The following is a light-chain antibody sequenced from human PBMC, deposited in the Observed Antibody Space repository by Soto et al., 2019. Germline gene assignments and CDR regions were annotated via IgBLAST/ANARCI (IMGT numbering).Light chain of an antibody. J-gene: IGKJ1*01. V-gene: IGKV1-39*01. Sequence: DIQMTQSPSSLSASVGDRVTITCRASQRISSYLNWYQQKPGKAPKLLIDAASSLKSGVPSRFSGSGSGTDFTLAISSLQPEDFATYNCQQSYSTPRSFGQGTKVEIK. CDR2: AAS. CDR1: QRISSY. CDR3: QQSYSTPRS.